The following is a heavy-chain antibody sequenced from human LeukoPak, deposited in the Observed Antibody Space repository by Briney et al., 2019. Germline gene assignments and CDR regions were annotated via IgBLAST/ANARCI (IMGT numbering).Heavy chain of an antibody. D-gene: IGHD6-13*01. V-gene: IGHV1-2*02. J-gene: IGHJ4*02. Sequence: ASVKVSCKASGYTFTGYYMHWVRQAPGQGLEWMGWINPNSGGTNYAQKFQGRVTMTRDTSISTAYMELSRLRSDDTAVYYCARDRVGSSWSFDYWGRGTLVTVSS. CDR3: ARDRVGSSWSFDY. CDR1: GYTFTGYY. CDR2: INPNSGGT.